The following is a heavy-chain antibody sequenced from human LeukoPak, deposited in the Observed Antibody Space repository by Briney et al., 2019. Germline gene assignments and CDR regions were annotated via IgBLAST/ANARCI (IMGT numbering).Heavy chain of an antibody. V-gene: IGHV3-23*01. D-gene: IGHD6-13*01. CDR1: GFTFSSYA. Sequence: GGSLRLSCAASGFTFSSYAMSWVRQAPGKGLEWVSAISGSGGSTYYADSVKGRFTISRDNAKNSLYLQMNSLRAEDTAVYYCARDARAGLSSAAAGLLRLGPPVLYYFDYWGQGTLVTVSS. CDR2: ISGSGGST. CDR3: ARDARAGLSSAAAGLLRLGPPVLYYFDY. J-gene: IGHJ4*02.